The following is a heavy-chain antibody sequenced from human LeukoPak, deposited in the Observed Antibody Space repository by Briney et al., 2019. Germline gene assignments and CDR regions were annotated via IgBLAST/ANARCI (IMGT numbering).Heavy chain of an antibody. CDR1: GFTFSSYE. CDR3: ARVFYYDSSGYYYGYYFDY. V-gene: IGHV3-48*03. D-gene: IGHD3-22*01. CDR2: ISSSGSTI. J-gene: IGHJ4*02. Sequence: GGSLRLSCAASGFTFSSYEMNWVRQAPGKGLEWVSYISSSGSTIYYADFVKGRFTISRDNAKNSLYLQMDSLRAEDTAVYYCARVFYYDSSGYYYGYYFDYWGQGTLVTVSS.